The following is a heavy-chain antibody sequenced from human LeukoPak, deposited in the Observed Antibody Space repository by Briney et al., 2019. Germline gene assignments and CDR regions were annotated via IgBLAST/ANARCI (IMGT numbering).Heavy chain of an antibody. Sequence: ASETLSLTCTVSGYSISSGYYWGWIRQPPGKGLEWIGSIHHSGSTYYNPSLKSRVTISVDTSKNQFSLKLSSLTAADTAVYYCARGSSLVLDKYYYDSSGYATGYMDVWGKGTTVTVSS. CDR1: GYSISSGYY. V-gene: IGHV4-38-2*02. CDR3: ARGSSLVLDKYYYDSSGYATGYMDV. J-gene: IGHJ6*03. CDR2: IHHSGST. D-gene: IGHD3-22*01.